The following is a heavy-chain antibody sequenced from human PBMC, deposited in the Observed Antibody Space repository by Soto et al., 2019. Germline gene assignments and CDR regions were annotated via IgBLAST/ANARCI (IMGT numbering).Heavy chain of an antibody. V-gene: IGHV3-23*01. Sequence: GGSLRLSCAASGFTFSSYAMSWVRQAPGKGLEWVSAISGSGGSTYYADSVKGRFTISRGNSKNTLYLQMNSLRAEDTAVYYCAEGSGDYDFWSGYFYYYGMDVWGQGTTVTVSS. J-gene: IGHJ6*02. CDR1: GFTFSSYA. CDR3: AEGSGDYDFWSGYFYYYGMDV. D-gene: IGHD3-3*01. CDR2: ISGSGGST.